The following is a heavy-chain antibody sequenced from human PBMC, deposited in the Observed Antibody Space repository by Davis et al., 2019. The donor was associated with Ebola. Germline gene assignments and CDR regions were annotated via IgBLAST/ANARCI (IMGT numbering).Heavy chain of an antibody. Sequence: PGGSLRLSCAASGFTFSSYAMSWVRQAPGKGLEWFSAISGSGGSTYYADSVKGRFTISRDNSKNTLYLQMNSLRAEDTAVYYCAKVTYGDYPARDRPFYFDYWGQGTLVTVSS. CDR2: ISGSGGST. CDR3: AKVTYGDYPARDRPFYFDY. CDR1: GFTFSSYA. J-gene: IGHJ4*02. V-gene: IGHV3-23*01. D-gene: IGHD4-17*01.